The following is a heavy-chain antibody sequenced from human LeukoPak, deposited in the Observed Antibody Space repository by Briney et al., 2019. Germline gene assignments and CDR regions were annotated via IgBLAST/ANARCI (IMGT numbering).Heavy chain of an antibody. D-gene: IGHD6-19*01. CDR2: INHSGST. Sequence: SETLSLTCAVYGGSFSGYYWSWIRQPPGKGLEWIGEINHSGSTNYNPSLKSRVTISVDTSKNQFSLKLSSVTAADTAVYYCARTDSSGWSICFDYWGQGTLVTVSS. V-gene: IGHV4-34*01. CDR1: GGSFSGYY. CDR3: ARTDSSGWSICFDY. J-gene: IGHJ4*02.